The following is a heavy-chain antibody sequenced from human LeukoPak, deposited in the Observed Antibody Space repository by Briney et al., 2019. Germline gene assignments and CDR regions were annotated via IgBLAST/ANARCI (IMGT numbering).Heavy chain of an antibody. V-gene: IGHV4-39*07. D-gene: IGHD3-10*01. CDR3: ARVSNYYGSDY. Sequence: SETLSLTCTVSGGSISSSSYYWGWIRQPPGKGLEWIGEINHSGSTNYNPSLKSRVTISVDTSKNQFSLKLSSVTAADTAVYYCARVSNYYGSDYWGQGTLVTVSS. J-gene: IGHJ4*02. CDR2: INHSGST. CDR1: GGSISSSSYY.